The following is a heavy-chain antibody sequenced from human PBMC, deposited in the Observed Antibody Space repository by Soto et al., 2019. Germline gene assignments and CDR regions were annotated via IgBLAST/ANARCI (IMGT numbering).Heavy chain of an antibody. CDR1: GGSISSYY. V-gene: IGHV4-59*08. D-gene: IGHD5-12*01. CDR3: ARHGYSGYEVDY. J-gene: IGHJ4*02. Sequence: SETLSLTCTVSGGSISSYYWSWIRQPPGKGLEWIGYIYYSGGTNYNPSLKSRVTISVDTSKNQFSLKLSSVTAADTAVYDCARHGYSGYEVDYWGQGTLVTVSS. CDR2: IYYSGGT.